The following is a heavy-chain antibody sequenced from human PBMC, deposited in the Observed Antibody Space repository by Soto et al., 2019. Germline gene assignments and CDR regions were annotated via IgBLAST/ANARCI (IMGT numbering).Heavy chain of an antibody. Sequence: GGSLRLSCAASGFTFSSYAMSWVRQAPGKGLEWVSAISGSGGSTYYADSVKGRFTISRDNSKNTLYLQMNSLRAEDTAVYYCAKYILGDILTGDFDYWGQGTLVTVSS. V-gene: IGHV3-23*01. J-gene: IGHJ4*02. CDR2: ISGSGGST. D-gene: IGHD3-9*01. CDR1: GFTFSSYA. CDR3: AKYILGDILTGDFDY.